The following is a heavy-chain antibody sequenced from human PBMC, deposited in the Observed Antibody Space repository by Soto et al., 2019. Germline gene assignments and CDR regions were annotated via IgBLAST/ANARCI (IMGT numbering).Heavy chain of an antibody. V-gene: IGHV3-7*03. D-gene: IGHD3-10*01. CDR2: SKEDGTEK. CDR1: GFTFSNYW. CDR3: ARGPLDY. Sequence: EVQLVESGGGLVQPGGSLRLSCAASGFTFSNYWMNWVRQAPGGGLEWVANSKEDGTEKTYVDSVEGRFTISRDNAKNSRDLQMNSLRVGDTAMYYCARGPLDYWGQGTLVTVSS. J-gene: IGHJ4*02.